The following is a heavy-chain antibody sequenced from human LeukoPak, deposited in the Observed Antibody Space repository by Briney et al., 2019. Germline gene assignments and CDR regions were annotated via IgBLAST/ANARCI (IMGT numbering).Heavy chain of an antibody. CDR1: GGSISSSSYY. Sequence: SETLSLTCTVSGGSISSSSYYWGWIRQPPGKGLGWIGSIFYSGSTYYNPSLKSRVIISVDTSKNQFSLKLSSVTAADTAVYYCARHPSIAAAGGYFQHWGQGTLVTVSS. J-gene: IGHJ1*01. D-gene: IGHD6-13*01. CDR3: ARHPSIAAAGGYFQH. CDR2: IFYSGST. V-gene: IGHV4-39*01.